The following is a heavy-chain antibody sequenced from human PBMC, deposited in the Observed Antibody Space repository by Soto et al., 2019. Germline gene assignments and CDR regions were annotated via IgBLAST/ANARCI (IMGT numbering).Heavy chain of an antibody. J-gene: IGHJ6*02. V-gene: IGHV4-39*01. CDR3: ARVRGGYTFWCGYLGGYGMDV. Sequence: PSETLSLTCSVSDRSISSSSYHWGWIRQPPGKGLEWIGSIYYSGSTFYNPSLKSRVTISVDTSKNQFSLKLSSVTAADSAVYYCARVRGGYTFWCGYLGGYGMDVWGQGATVTVSS. D-gene: IGHD3-3*01. CDR2: IYYSGST. CDR1: DRSISSSSYH.